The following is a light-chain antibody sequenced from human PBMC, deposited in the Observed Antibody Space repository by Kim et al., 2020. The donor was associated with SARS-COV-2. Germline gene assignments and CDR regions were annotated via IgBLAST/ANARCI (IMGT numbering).Light chain of an antibody. J-gene: IGKJ2*01. Sequence: SASLGDTVNITCRASQGDGMWLAWYQQKPGKAPYLLIYATSILQSGVPSRFKGSGSGTDFTLTISGLQPEDFATYYCQQAYSFPYTFGQGTKLEI. CDR2: ATS. V-gene: IGKV1-12*02. CDR1: QGDGMW. CDR3: QQAYSFPYT.